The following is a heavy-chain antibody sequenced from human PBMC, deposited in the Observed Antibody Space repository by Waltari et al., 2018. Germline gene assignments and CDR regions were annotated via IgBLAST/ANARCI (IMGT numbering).Heavy chain of an antibody. CDR3: ARDGVSSSPTDWFDP. CDR1: GYTFTSYA. Sequence: QVQLVQSGSELKKHGAAVKGSCKASGYTFTSYAMTWVRQAPGQGLEWMGWINTNTGNPTYAQGFTGRFVFSLDTSVSTAYLQISSLKAEDTAVYYCARDGVSSSPTDWFDPWGQGTLVTVSS. D-gene: IGHD6-13*01. V-gene: IGHV7-4-1*02. CDR2: INTNTGNP. J-gene: IGHJ5*02.